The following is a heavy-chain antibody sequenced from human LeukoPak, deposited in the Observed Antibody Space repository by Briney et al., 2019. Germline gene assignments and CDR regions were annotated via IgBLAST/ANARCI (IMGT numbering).Heavy chain of an antibody. CDR2: ISSSSSHI. CDR1: GFTFSTYS. Sequence: GGSLRLSCAASGFTFSTYSMKWVRQAPGKGLEWVSHISSSSSHIYYADSVKGRFTISRDNAKNSLYLQMNSLRAEDTAVYYCARGVAVVNYFDYWGQGTLVTVSS. D-gene: IGHD4-23*01. J-gene: IGHJ4*02. V-gene: IGHV3-21*01. CDR3: ARGVAVVNYFDY.